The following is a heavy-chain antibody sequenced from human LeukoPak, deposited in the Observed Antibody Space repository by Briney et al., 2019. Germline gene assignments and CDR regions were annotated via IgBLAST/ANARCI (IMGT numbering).Heavy chain of an antibody. CDR3: ASSYCDILTGYDAFDI. CDR2: ISSSSSYI. D-gene: IGHD3-9*01. Sequence: KSRGSLRLSCAASGFTFSSYSMNWVRQAPGKGLEWVSSISSSSSYIYYADSVKGRFTISRDNAKNSLYLQMNSLRAEDTAVYYCASSYCDILTGYDAFDIWGQGTMVTVSS. V-gene: IGHV3-21*01. J-gene: IGHJ3*02. CDR1: GFTFSSYS.